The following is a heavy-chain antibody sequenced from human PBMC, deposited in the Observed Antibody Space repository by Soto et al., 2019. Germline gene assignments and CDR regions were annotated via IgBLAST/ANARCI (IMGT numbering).Heavy chain of an antibody. J-gene: IGHJ4*02. Sequence: ASVKVSCKASGYTFTSYDINWVRQATGQGLEWMGWISAYNGNTNYAQKLQGRVTMTTDTSTGTAYMELRSLRSDDTAVYYCAREWGSYYYGTVVDFDYWGQG. D-gene: IGHD3-10*01. CDR1: GYTFTSYD. CDR2: ISAYNGNT. CDR3: AREWGSYYYGTVVDFDY. V-gene: IGHV1-18*01.